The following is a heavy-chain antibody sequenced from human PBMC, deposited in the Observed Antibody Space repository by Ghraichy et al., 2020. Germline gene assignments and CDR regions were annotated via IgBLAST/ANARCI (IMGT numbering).Heavy chain of an antibody. CDR3: ARTLPGIAVAGYWYFDH. CDR1: GGSISSYY. J-gene: IGHJ2*01. D-gene: IGHD6-19*01. V-gene: IGHV4-59*01. CDR2: IYYSGST. Sequence: SQTLSLTCTVSGGSISSYYWSWIRQPPGKGLEWIGYIYYSGSTNSNPSLKSRVTISVATSKNQFSLTLSSVTAADTAVYYCARTLPGIAVAGYWYFDHWGRGTLVTVSS.